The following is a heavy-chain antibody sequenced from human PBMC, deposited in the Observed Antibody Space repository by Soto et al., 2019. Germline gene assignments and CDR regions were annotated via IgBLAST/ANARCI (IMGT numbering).Heavy chain of an antibody. Sequence: PSETLSLTCAVSGGSISSSNWWTWVRQSPGKGLEWIGEIFHIGKTNYNSSLKSRVTIFVDKSRNEFSLMLTSVTAADTAVYYCASRTAAAVLPYSYYSYFGLDVWGQGTRVTVSS. CDR3: ASRTAAAVLPYSYYSYFGLDV. J-gene: IGHJ6*02. V-gene: IGHV4-4*02. CDR1: GGSISSSNW. CDR2: IFHIGKT. D-gene: IGHD6-13*01.